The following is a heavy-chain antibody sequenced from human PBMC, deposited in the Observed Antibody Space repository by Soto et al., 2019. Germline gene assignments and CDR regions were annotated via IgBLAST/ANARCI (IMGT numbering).Heavy chain of an antibody. J-gene: IGHJ6*04. CDR1: GFTFSTYG. D-gene: IGHD1-1*01. V-gene: IGHV3-30*18. CDR2: TSYDGSDE. Sequence: QVQLVESGGGVVQPGRSLRLTCAASGFTFSTYGMHWVRQAPGKGLEWVAVTSYDGSDEYYGDSVTGRFTISRDNSKSTLYLQMNSLRGEDTAVYYCAKVPHMNQLEHNGLDVWGKGTTVTVSS. CDR3: AKVPHMNQLEHNGLDV.